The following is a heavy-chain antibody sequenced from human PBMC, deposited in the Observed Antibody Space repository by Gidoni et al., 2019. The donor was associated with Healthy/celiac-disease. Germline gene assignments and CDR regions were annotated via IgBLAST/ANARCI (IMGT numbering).Heavy chain of an antibody. Sequence: EVQLVESGGGLVKPGGSLRLSCAASGFTFSSYSMNWVRQAPGKGLEWVSSISSSSSYIYYADSVKGRFTISRDNAKNSLYLQMNSLRAEDTAVYYCARDKARDDSSGYWYGEYYYYYYGMDVWGQGTTVTVSS. CDR2: ISSSSSYI. CDR3: ARDKARDDSSGYWYGEYYYYYYGMDV. J-gene: IGHJ6*02. V-gene: IGHV3-21*01. D-gene: IGHD3-22*01. CDR1: GFTFSSYS.